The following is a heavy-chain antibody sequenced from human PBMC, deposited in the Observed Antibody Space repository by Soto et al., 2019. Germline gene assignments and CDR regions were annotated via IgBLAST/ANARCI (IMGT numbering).Heavy chain of an antibody. CDR2: ISSSSSTI. J-gene: IGHJ6*03. V-gene: IGHV3-48*01. CDR1: GFTFSSYS. D-gene: IGHD3-3*01. Sequence: GGSLRLSCAASGFTFSSYSMNWVRQAPGKGLEWVSYISSSSSTIYYADSVKGRFTISRDNAKNSLYLQMNSLRAEDTAVYYCGRVGVFWGGYFVPFSDYYYMDVGGKGPAVTVPS. CDR3: GRVGVFWGGYFVPFSDYYYMDV.